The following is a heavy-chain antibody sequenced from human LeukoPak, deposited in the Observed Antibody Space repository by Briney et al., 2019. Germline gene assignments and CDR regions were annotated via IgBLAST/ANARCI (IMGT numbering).Heavy chain of an antibody. CDR1: GYTFTSYD. J-gene: IGHJ6*03. V-gene: IGHV1-8*03. CDR2: MNPNSGNT. Sequence: ASVKVSCKASGYTFTSYDINWVRQATGQGLEWMGWMNPNSGNTGYAQKSQGRVTITRNTSISTAYMELSSLRSEDTAVYYCARGIALYYYYYMDVWGKGTTVTVSS. CDR3: ARGIALYYYYYMDV.